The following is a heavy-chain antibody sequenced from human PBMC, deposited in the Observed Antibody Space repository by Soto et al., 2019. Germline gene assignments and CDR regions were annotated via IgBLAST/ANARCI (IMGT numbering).Heavy chain of an antibody. CDR1: GFTFDDYA. J-gene: IGHJ6*03. D-gene: IGHD3-22*01. CDR3: ARIGVGYYYMDV. V-gene: IGHV3-9*01. CDR2: ITWSGGTR. Sequence: EVQLVESGGGLVQPGRSLRLSCVASGFTFDDYAMHWVRQAPGKGLEWVSGITWSGGTRDYADSVKGRFTISRDNAKNSVYLQMNSLSTDDTAVYYCARIGVGYYYMDVWGKGTIITVSS.